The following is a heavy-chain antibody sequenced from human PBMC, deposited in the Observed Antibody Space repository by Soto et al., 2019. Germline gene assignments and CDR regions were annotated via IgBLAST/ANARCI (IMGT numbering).Heavy chain of an antibody. CDR2: INWNSGSI. J-gene: IGHJ4*02. CDR1: GFTFDDYA. D-gene: IGHD6-13*01. V-gene: IGHV3-9*01. Sequence: GGSLRLSCSASGFTFDDYAMHWVRQAPGKGLEWVSGINWNSGSITYADSVKGRFTISRDNAKNSLYLQMNSLRAEDTALYYCAKDRTGSNSWPFDYWGQGTLVTVSS. CDR3: AKDRTGSNSWPFDY.